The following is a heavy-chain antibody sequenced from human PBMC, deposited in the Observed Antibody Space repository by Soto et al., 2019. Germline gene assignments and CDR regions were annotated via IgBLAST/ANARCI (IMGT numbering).Heavy chain of an antibody. D-gene: IGHD5-18*01. J-gene: IGHJ5*02. CDR3: AKDGGYSYGPTNWFDP. CDR2: ISGSGGST. V-gene: IGHV3-23*01. Sequence: GGSLRLACAAAGFTLSRYSMYRDRQAPGKGLEWVSAISGSGGSTYYADSVKGRFTISRDNSKNTLYLQMNSLRAEDTAVYYCAKDGGYSYGPTNWFDPWGQGTLVTVSS. CDR1: GFTLSRYS.